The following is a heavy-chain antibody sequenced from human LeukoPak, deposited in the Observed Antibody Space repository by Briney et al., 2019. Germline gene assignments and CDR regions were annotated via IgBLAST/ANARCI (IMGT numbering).Heavy chain of an antibody. CDR2: INHNGNVN. CDR1: GFTFSSYW. J-gene: IGHJ3*02. CDR3: ARQGYYDSSGYAFLI. V-gene: IGHV3-7*03. D-gene: IGHD3-22*01. Sequence: GGSLRLSCAASGFTFSSYWMSWARQAPGKGLEWVASINHNGNVNYYVDSVKGRFTISRDNAKNSLYLQMSDLRAEDTAMYYCARQGYYDSSGYAFLIWGQGTMVTVSS.